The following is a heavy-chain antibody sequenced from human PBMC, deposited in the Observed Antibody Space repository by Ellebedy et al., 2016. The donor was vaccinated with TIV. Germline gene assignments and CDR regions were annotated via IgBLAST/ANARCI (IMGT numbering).Heavy chain of an antibody. D-gene: IGHD3-10*01. Sequence: ASVKVSCKGSGYSFTSYWIGWVHQMPGKGLEWMGIIYPGDSDTRYSPSFQGQVTISSDKSISTAYLQWSSLKASDTAMYYCARCFGSATQFFDSWGQGTVVTVSS. CDR1: GYSFTSYW. CDR2: IYPGDSDT. CDR3: ARCFGSATQFFDS. J-gene: IGHJ4*02. V-gene: IGHV5-51*07.